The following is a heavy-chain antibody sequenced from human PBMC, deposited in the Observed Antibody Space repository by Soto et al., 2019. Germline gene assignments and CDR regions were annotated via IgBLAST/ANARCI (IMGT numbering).Heavy chain of an antibody. CDR3: AKNWVLWPIAYCGGDCYPSFDY. CDR1: GFTFSSYA. J-gene: IGHJ4*02. D-gene: IGHD2-21*02. V-gene: IGHV3-23*01. Sequence: GGSLRLSCAASGFTFSSYAMSWVRQAPGKGLEWVSAISGSGGSTYYADSVKGRFTISRDNSKNTLYLQMNSLRAEDTAVYYCAKNWVLWPIAYCGGDCYPSFDYWGQGTLVTVSS. CDR2: ISGSGGST.